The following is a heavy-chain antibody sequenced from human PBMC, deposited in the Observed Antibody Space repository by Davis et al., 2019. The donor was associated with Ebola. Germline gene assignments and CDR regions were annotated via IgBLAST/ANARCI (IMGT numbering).Heavy chain of an antibody. D-gene: IGHD1-26*01. CDR2: VNSDGRST. J-gene: IGHJ4*02. CDR1: GFTFSSYW. Sequence: GESLKISCAASGFTFSSYWMHWVRQAPGKGLVWVSRVNSDGRSTSYADSVKGRFIISRDNSKNTLYLQVNSLRAEDTAVYYCAKASGGIGGSVDYWGQGALVTVSS. V-gene: IGHV3-74*01. CDR3: AKASGGIGGSVDY.